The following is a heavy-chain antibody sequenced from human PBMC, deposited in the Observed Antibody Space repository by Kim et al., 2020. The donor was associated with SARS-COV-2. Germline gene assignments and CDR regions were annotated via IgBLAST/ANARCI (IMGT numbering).Heavy chain of an antibody. Sequence: GGSLRLSCAASGFTFSSYSMNWVRQAPGKGLEWVSSISSSSSYIYYAYSVKGRFTISRDNAKNSLYLQMNSLRAEDTAVYYCARDPSTYSSGWSEYYFDYWGQGTLVTVSS. D-gene: IGHD6-19*01. V-gene: IGHV3-21*01. CDR3: ARDPSTYSSGWSEYYFDY. CDR2: ISSSSSYI. J-gene: IGHJ4*02. CDR1: GFTFSSYS.